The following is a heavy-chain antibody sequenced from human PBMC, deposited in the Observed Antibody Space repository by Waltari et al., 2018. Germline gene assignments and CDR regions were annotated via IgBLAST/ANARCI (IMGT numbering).Heavy chain of an antibody. Sequence: EVQLLDSGGALVQPGGPLRLSCAASGFTFASFCMSLLRAAPGKGLELVSGVSGSGQTTYYADSVKGRFTISRDNAKNIVYLQMSSLRAEDTAAYFCVREGYSYDTGYYSGGYFDYWGQGTLVTVSS. V-gene: IGHV3-23*01. CDR3: VREGYSYDTGYYSGGYFDY. D-gene: IGHD3-22*01. CDR1: GFTFASFC. J-gene: IGHJ4*02. CDR2: VSGSGQTT.